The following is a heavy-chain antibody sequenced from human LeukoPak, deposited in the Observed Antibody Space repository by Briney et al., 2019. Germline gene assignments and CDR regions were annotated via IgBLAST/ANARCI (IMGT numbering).Heavy chain of an antibody. Sequence: ASVKVSCKASGYTFTGYYMHWVRQAPGQGLEWMGWINPNSGGTNYAQKFQGRVTMTRDTSISTAYMELSRLRSDDTAVYYCARDGIAARRRVYNWFDPWGRGTLVTVSS. CDR1: GYTFTGYY. J-gene: IGHJ5*02. D-gene: IGHD6-6*01. CDR2: INPNSGGT. CDR3: ARDGIAARRRVYNWFDP. V-gene: IGHV1-2*02.